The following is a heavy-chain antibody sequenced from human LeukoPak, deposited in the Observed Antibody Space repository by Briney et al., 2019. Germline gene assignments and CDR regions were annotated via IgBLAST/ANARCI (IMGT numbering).Heavy chain of an antibody. V-gene: IGHV3-66*02. D-gene: IGHD6-13*01. Sequence: PGGSLRLSCAASGFTVSSNYMSWVRQAPGKGLEWVSVIYSDDSTYYADSVKGRFTISRDNSKNTLFLPMNSLRAEDTAVYYCAREGSSSPLDYWGQGTLVTVSS. J-gene: IGHJ4*02. CDR3: AREGSSSPLDY. CDR2: IYSDDST. CDR1: GFTVSSNY.